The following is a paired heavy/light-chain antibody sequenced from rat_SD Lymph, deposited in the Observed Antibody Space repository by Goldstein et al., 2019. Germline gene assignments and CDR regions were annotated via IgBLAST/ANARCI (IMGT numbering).Heavy chain of an antibody. CDR2: ISYDGSST. D-gene: IGHD1-6*01. V-gene: IGHV5-29*01. CDR3: TREPISILRIITTYFDY. Sequence: EVQLVESGGGLVQPGRSMKLSCAASGFTFSNYGMAWVRQAPTKGLEWVATISYDGSSTYYRDSVKGRFTISRDNAKSTLYLQMNSLRSEDTATYYCTREPISILRIITTYFDYWGQGVMVTVSS. J-gene: IGHJ2*01. CDR1: GFTFSNYG.
Light chain of an antibody. CDR3: QQSWNDPT. CDR2: KAS. CDR1: EGVNSY. J-gene: IGKJ2-1*01. V-gene: IGKV3S11*01. Sequence: DTVLTQSPALAVSPGERVSISCRASEGVNSYMHWYQQKPGQQPKLLIYKASNLASGVPARFSGSGSGTDFTLTIDPVEADDTATYFCQQSWNDPTFGAGTKLELK.